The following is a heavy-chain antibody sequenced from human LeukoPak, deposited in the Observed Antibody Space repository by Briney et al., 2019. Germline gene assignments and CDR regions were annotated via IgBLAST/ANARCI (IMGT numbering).Heavy chain of an antibody. V-gene: IGHV3-30*18. Sequence: GGSLRLSCAASGFTFSSYGMHWVRQAPGKGLEWVAVISYDGSNKYYADSVKGRFTISRDNSKNTLYLQMNSLRAEDTAVYYCAKDFVPPYGGNSELGYWGQGTLVTVSS. CDR2: ISYDGSNK. J-gene: IGHJ4*02. CDR3: AKDFVPPYGGNSELGY. D-gene: IGHD4-23*01. CDR1: GFTFSSYG.